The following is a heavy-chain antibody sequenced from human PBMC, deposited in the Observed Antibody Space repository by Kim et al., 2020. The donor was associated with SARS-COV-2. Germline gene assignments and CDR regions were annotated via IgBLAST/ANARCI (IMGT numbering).Heavy chain of an antibody. CDR3: ARIGSREAYYGSGTYGMDV. CDR1: GYTFTSYA. Sequence: ASVKVSCKASGYTFTSYAMNWVRQAPGQGLEWMGWINTNTGNPTYAQGFTGRFVFSLDTSVSTAYLQISSLKAEDTAVYYCARIGSREAYYGSGTYGMDVWGQGTTVTVSS. V-gene: IGHV7-4-1*02. D-gene: IGHD3-10*01. J-gene: IGHJ6*02. CDR2: INTNTGNP.